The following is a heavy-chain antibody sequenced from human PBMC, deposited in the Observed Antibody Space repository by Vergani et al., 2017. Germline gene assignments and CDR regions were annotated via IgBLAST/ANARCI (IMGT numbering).Heavy chain of an antibody. CDR2: ICHTEDT. Sequence: QVQLQESGPGLVKPPGTLSLTCAVSGDSISSNNCWTWVRQPPGKGLEWIGEICHTEDTKYSPSLKSRVTVSVDESRNLFSLRLNSVTAADTAVYYCASRDITIFGVVIIRGYYYYGMDVWGQGTTVTVSS. J-gene: IGHJ6*02. D-gene: IGHD3-3*01. V-gene: IGHV4-4*03. CDR3: ASRDITIFGVVIIRGYYYYGMDV. CDR1: GDSISSNNC.